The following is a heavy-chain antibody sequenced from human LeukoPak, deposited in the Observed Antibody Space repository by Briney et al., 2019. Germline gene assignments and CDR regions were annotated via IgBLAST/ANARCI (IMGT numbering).Heavy chain of an antibody. V-gene: IGHV4-59*01. J-gene: IGHJ3*02. CDR2: IYYTGST. D-gene: IGHD3-22*01. Sequence: SETLSLTCTVSGGSISSYYWSWIPQPPGKGLEWIGYIYYTGSTNYNPSLKSRVTISVDTSKNQVSLKLSSVTAADTAVYYCARDYTMTHAFDIWGQGTMVTVTS. CDR1: GGSISSYY. CDR3: ARDYTMTHAFDI.